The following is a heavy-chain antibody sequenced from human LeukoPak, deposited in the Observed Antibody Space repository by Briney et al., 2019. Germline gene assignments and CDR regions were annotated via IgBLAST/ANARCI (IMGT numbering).Heavy chain of an antibody. D-gene: IGHD2-15*01. J-gene: IGHJ5*02. Sequence: GGSLRLSCAASGFTFSSYPMTWVRQAPGKGLEWVSYISSSGSTIYYADSVKGRFTISRDNAKNSLYLQMNSLRAEDTAVYYCARGVARWFDPWGQGTLVTVSS. V-gene: IGHV3-48*04. CDR3: ARGVARWFDP. CDR1: GFTFSSYP. CDR2: ISSSGSTI.